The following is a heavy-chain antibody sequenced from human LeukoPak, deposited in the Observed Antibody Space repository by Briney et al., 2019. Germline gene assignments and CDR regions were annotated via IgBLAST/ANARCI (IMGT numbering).Heavy chain of an antibody. J-gene: IGHJ1*01. CDR2: IYCSGST. CDR3: ARDHPQKVQH. V-gene: IGHV4-31*03. CDR1: GGSISSGGYY. Sequence: SETLSLTCTVSGGSISSGGYYWSWIRQHPGKGLEWIGYIYCSGSTYYNPSLKSRVTISVDTSKNQFSLKLSSVTAADTAVYYCARDHPQKVQHWGQGTLVTVSS.